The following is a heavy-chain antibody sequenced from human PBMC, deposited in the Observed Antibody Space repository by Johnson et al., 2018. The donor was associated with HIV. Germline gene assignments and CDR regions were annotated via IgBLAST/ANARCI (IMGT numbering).Heavy chain of an antibody. CDR2: IYSGGST. Sequence: VQLVESGGGLIQPGGSLRLSCAASGFTVSSNYMSWVRQAPGKGLEWVSVIYSGGSTYYADSVKGRFTISRDNSKNTLHLQMNSLRAEETAVYYCAKDLSSQLLWFIRDGFDVWGQGTMVTVSS. CDR1: GFTVSSNY. CDR3: AKDLSSQLLWFIRDGFDV. J-gene: IGHJ3*01. V-gene: IGHV3-66*03. D-gene: IGHD3-10*01.